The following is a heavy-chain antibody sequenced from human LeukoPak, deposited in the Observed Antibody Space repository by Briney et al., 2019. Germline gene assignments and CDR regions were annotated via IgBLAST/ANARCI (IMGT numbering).Heavy chain of an antibody. J-gene: IGHJ4*02. Sequence: GGSLRLSCAASGFTFSSYAMSWVRQAPGKGLEWVSAISGSGGSTYYADSVKGRFTISRDNSKNTLYLQMNSLRAEDTAVYYCAENYDFWSGPPLPDYWGQGTLVTVSS. CDR2: ISGSGGST. D-gene: IGHD3-3*01. CDR3: AENYDFWSGPPLPDY. CDR1: GFTFSSYA. V-gene: IGHV3-23*01.